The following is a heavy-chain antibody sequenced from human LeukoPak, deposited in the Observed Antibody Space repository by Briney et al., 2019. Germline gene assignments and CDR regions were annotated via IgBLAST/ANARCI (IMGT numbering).Heavy chain of an antibody. J-gene: IGHJ4*02. CDR2: ISSSGSNK. CDR1: GFTFSDFY. V-gene: IGHV3-11*04. CDR3: ARFETVSAKPFEY. Sequence: GSLRLSCAASGFTFSDFYISWIRQPPGKGLEWVSYISSSGSNKDYADSVKGRFTISRDNAKNSLYLQMNSLRAEDTAVYYCARFETVSAKPFEYWGQGTLVTVSS. D-gene: IGHD5/OR15-5a*01.